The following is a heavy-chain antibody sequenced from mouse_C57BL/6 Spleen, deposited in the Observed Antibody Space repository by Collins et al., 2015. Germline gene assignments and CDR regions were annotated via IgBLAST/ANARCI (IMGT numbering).Heavy chain of an antibody. Sequence: EVQLQQSGAELVRSGASVKLSCTASGFNTKDYYMHWVKQRPEQGLEWIGWIDPENGDTEYAPKFQGKATMTADTSSNTAYLQLSSLTSEDTAVYYCNAGYYRYDEYFDVWGAGTTVTVSS. J-gene: IGHJ1*01. CDR3: NAGYYRYDEYFDV. CDR1: GFNTKDYY. D-gene: IGHD2-14*01. CDR2: IDPENGDT. V-gene: IGHV14-4*02.